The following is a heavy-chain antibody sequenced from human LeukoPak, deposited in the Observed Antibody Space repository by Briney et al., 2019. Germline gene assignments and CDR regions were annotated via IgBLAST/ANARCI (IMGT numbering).Heavy chain of an antibody. CDR3: ARSRGYFDY. Sequence: SETLSLTCTVSGGSISSYYWSWIQQPPGKGLEWIGYIYYSGSTNYNPSLKSRVTISADTSKNQFSLKLSSVTAADTALYYCARSRGYFDYWGQGTLVTVSS. CDR1: GGSISSYY. CDR2: IYYSGST. V-gene: IGHV4-59*01. J-gene: IGHJ4*02. D-gene: IGHD6-13*01.